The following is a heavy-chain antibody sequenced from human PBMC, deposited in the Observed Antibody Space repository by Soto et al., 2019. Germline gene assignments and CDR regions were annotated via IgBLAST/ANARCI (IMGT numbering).Heavy chain of an antibody. Sequence: GGSLRLSCAASGFTFSSYWMSWVRQAPGKGLEWVANIKLDGSEKYYVDSVEGRFTISRDNAKNSLYLQMNSLRAEDTAVYYCGRVGPRGSDLRVDSWGQGTLVTVSS. CDR2: IKLDGSEK. D-gene: IGHD3-16*01. CDR3: GRVGPRGSDLRVDS. V-gene: IGHV3-7*01. J-gene: IGHJ4*02. CDR1: GFTFSSYW.